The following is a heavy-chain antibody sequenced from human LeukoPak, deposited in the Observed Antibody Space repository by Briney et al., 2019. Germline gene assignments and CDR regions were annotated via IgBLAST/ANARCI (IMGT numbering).Heavy chain of an antibody. D-gene: IGHD5-12*01. CDR3: AKAYGGYESHYYYYGMDV. V-gene: IGHV3-30*18. CDR2: ISYDGSND. Sequence: PGGSLRLSCAASGFTFSYYGMHWVRQAPGKGLEWVVVISYDGSNDYYADSVKGRFTISRDNSKNTLYLQMNSLRAEDTAVYYCAKAYGGYESHYYYYGMDVWGQGTTVTVSS. J-gene: IGHJ6*02. CDR1: GFTFSYYG.